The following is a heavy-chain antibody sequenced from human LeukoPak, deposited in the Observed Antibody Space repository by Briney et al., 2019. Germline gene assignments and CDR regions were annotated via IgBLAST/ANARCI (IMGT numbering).Heavy chain of an antibody. CDR3: ARGPPYCSSTSCYTDGGYFDY. D-gene: IGHD2-2*02. V-gene: IGHV1-69*05. Sequence: ASVKVSCKASGGTFSSYAISWVRQAPGQGLEWMGGIIPIFGTANYAQKFQGRVTITTDESTSTAYMELSSLRSEDTAVYYCARGPPYCSSTSCYTDGGYFDYWGQGTLATVSS. J-gene: IGHJ4*02. CDR1: GGTFSSYA. CDR2: IIPIFGTA.